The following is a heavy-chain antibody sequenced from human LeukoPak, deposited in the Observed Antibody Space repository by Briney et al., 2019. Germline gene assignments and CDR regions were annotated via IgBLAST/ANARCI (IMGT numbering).Heavy chain of an antibody. Sequence: PGGSLRLSCAASGFAFTTCAMGWVRQAPGKGLEWVSTVSGSGSNTYYADSVKGRFTISRDNSKNTLYLQMDSLRVEDTAVYYCAKDRRGYSGQIDIWGQGTMVTVS. J-gene: IGHJ3*02. D-gene: IGHD5-12*01. CDR1: GFAFTTCA. CDR3: AKDRRGYSGQIDI. V-gene: IGHV3-23*01. CDR2: VSGSGSNT.